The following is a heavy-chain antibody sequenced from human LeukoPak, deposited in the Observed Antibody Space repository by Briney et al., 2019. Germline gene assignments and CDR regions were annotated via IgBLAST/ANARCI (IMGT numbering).Heavy chain of an antibody. CDR3: AVGGVDYYFDY. CDR2: IVVGSGNT. V-gene: IGHV1-58*01. CDR1: GFTFTNTA. J-gene: IGHJ4*02. Sequence: SVKVSCKSSGFTFTNTAVQWVRQARGQRLEWIGWIVVGSGNTNYAQNFQGRVTITRDISTSTAYMELSSLRSEDTAVYYCAVGGVDYYFDYWGQGTRVTVSS. D-gene: IGHD3-10*01.